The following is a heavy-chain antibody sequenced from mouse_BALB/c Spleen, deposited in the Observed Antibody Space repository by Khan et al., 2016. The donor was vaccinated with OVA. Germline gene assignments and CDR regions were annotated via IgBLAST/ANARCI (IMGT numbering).Heavy chain of an antibody. CDR3: VRGGTYHRTDGWLAY. CDR2: INPSNGYT. CDR1: GYTFTSYT. D-gene: IGHD2-14*01. V-gene: IGHV1-4*01. Sequence: QVQLQQSGAELARPGASVKMSCKASGYTFTSYTIHWIKLRPGQGLEWIGFINPSNGYTNYNQKFKDKATLTADKSSTTVHMQLSSLTSHYSAVYNWVRGGTYHRTDGWLAYWGQGTLVTVSA. J-gene: IGHJ3*01.